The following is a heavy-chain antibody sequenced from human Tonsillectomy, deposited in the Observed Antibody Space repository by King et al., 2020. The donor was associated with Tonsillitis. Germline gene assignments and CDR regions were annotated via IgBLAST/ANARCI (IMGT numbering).Heavy chain of an antibody. CDR3: ARDFASSGLFDF. J-gene: IGHJ4*02. V-gene: IGHV3-21*06. Sequence: VQLVESGGGLVKAGGALRLACAASGFTFSSYSMNWVRKAPGKGLEWVSSISSGSSYINYADSVKGRFTISRDNAKNSLYMQMNSLRAEDTAVYYCARDFASSGLFDFWGQGTLVTVSS. CDR2: ISSGSSYI. D-gene: IGHD3-22*01. CDR1: GFTFSSYS.